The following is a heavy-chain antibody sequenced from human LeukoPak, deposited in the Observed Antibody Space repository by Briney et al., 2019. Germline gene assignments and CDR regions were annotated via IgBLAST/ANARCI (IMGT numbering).Heavy chain of an antibody. CDR3: AKGVRLEYCSCGSCYPFDY. CDR2: ISGRGGRT. J-gene: IGHJ4*02. CDR1: GYPFRRHA. D-gene: IGHD2-15*01. Sequence: GGSLRLSCALPGYPFRRHAMRGPRRARGRGVEWVTAISGRGGRTYYADSVKGRYTTSRDNSKNTLYLQMNSLRAEDTALYYCAKGVRLEYCSCGSCYPFDYWGQGTLVTVSS. V-gene: IGHV3-23*01.